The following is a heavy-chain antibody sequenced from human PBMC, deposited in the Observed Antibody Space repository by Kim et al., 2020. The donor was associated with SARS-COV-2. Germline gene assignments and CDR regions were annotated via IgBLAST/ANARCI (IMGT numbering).Heavy chain of an antibody. Sequence: GKGNTTYSQKFQGRITFTTDTSASTAYMELSSLRSEDSAVYYCLGGYYFDYWGQGTLVTVSS. D-gene: IGHD2-15*01. V-gene: IGHV1-3*01. CDR3: LGGYYFDY. J-gene: IGHJ4*02. CDR2: GKGNT.